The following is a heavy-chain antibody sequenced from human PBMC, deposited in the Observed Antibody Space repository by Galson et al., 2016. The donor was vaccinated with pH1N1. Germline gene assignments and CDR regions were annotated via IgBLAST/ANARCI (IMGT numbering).Heavy chain of an antibody. CDR1: GFIFRAYG. D-gene: IGHD6-19*01. V-gene: IGHV3-33*01. CDR2: TWFDGSNE. J-gene: IGHJ4*02. Sequence: SLRLSCAASGFIFRAYGMHWVRQAPGKGLEWVAVTWFDGSNEKYADSVRGRFTISRDNSKNTLYLQMNSLRAEDTAVYYCARRGKYNGVGWYELDYWGQGTLVTVSS. CDR3: ARRGKYNGVGWYELDY.